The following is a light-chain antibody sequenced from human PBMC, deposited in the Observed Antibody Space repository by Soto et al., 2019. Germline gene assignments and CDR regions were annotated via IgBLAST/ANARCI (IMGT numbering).Light chain of an antibody. Sequence: DIQMTQSPSTLSASVGERVTITCRASQSISSWLAWYQQKPGKAPKLLIYKASSLESGVPSRFSGSGSRTEFTLTISSLQPDDFATYYCQQYNSYPYTFGQGTKLEIK. J-gene: IGKJ2*01. V-gene: IGKV1-5*03. CDR1: QSISSW. CDR2: KAS. CDR3: QQYNSYPYT.